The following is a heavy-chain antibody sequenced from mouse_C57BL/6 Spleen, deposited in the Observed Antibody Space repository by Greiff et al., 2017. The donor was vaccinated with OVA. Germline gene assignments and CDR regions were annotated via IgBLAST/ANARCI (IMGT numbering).Heavy chain of an antibody. CDR2: IDPEDGET. J-gene: IGHJ2*01. V-gene: IGHV14-2*01. D-gene: IGHD1-1*01. Sequence: DVHLVESGAELVKPGASVKLSCTASGFNIKDYYMHWVKQRTEQGLEWIGRIDPEDGETKYAPKFQGKATITADTSSNTAYLQLSSLTSEDTAVYYGASPYYGSSYDFDYGGQGTTLTVSS. CDR3: ASPYYGSSYDFDY. CDR1: GFNIKDYY.